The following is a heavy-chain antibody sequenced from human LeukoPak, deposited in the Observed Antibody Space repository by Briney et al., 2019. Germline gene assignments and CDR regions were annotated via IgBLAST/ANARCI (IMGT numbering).Heavy chain of an antibody. CDR3: ARGGGSWSGEYYFDY. CDR2: ISSSSSTI. V-gene: IGHV3-48*01. Sequence: PGGSLRLSCAASGFTFSSYSMNWVRQAPGKGLEWVSYISSSSSTIYYADSVKGRFTISRDNAKNSLYLQMNSLRAEDTAVYYCARGGGSWSGEYYFDYWGQGTLVTVSS. CDR1: GFTFSSYS. J-gene: IGHJ4*02. D-gene: IGHD6-13*01.